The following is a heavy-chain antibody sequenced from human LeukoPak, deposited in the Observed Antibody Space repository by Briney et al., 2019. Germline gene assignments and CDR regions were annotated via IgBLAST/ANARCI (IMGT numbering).Heavy chain of an antibody. CDR1: GYSISSGYY. CDR2: IYHSGST. Sequence: SETLSLTCAVSGYSISSGYYWGWIRQPPGKGLEWIGSIYHSGSTYYNPSLKSRVTISVDTSKNQFSLKLSSVTAADTAVYYCARGYCSGGSCWFDYWGQGTLVTVSS. D-gene: IGHD2-15*01. CDR3: ARGYCSGGSCWFDY. V-gene: IGHV4-38-2*01. J-gene: IGHJ4*02.